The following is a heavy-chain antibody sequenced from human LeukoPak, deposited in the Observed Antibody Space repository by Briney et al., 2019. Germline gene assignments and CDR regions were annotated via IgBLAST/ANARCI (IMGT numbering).Heavy chain of an antibody. CDR3: TTGPNYCSSTSCRTGLDY. CDR1: GFTFSNAW. V-gene: IGHV3-15*01. CDR2: IKSKTDGGTT. J-gene: IGHJ4*02. D-gene: IGHD2-2*01. Sequence: PGGSLRLSCAGSGFTFSNAWMSWVRQAPGKGLEWVGRIKSKTDGGTTDYAAPVKGRFTISRDDSKNTLYLQMNSLKTEDTAVYYCTTGPNYCSSTSCRTGLDYWGQGTLVTVSS.